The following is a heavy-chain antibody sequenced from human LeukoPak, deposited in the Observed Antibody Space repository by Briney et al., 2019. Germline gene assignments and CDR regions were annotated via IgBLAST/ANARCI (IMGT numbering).Heavy chain of an antibody. Sequence: SETLSLTCAVYGGSFSGYYWSWIRQPPGKGLEWIGEINHSGSTNYNPSLKSRVTISMDTSKNQLSLNLKSVTAADTAVYYCARHPFATPFDHWGQGTLVTVSS. D-gene: IGHD2-15*01. CDR1: GGSFSGYY. V-gene: IGHV4-34*01. CDR3: ARHPFATPFDH. CDR2: INHSGST. J-gene: IGHJ4*02.